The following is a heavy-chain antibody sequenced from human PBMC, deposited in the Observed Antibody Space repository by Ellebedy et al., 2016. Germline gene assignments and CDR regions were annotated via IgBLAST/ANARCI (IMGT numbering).Heavy chain of an antibody. CDR3: AHKGSGGDILPEGAFDI. CDR2: IYWDDDK. D-gene: IGHD3-9*01. CDR1: GFSLSTSGVG. V-gene: IGHV2-5*02. Sequence: SGPTLVXPTQTLTLTCTFSGFSLSTSGVGVGWIRQPPGKALEWLALIYWDDDKRYSPSLKSRLTITKDTSKNQVVLTMTNMDPVDTATYYCAHKGSGGDILPEGAFDIWGQGTMVTVSS. J-gene: IGHJ3*02.